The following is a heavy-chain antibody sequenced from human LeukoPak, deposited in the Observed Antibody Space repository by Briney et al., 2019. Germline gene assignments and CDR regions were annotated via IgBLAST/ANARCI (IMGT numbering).Heavy chain of an antibody. CDR2: IYYSGNT. Sequence: SETLSLTCTVSGGSISSSSYYWGWIRQPPGKGLEWIGRIYYSGNTYYNPSLKSRVTISVGTSNNQFSLKLSSVTAADRAVYYCASFDYYDSSGYFDYWGQGTLVTVSS. D-gene: IGHD3-22*01. J-gene: IGHJ4*02. CDR3: ASFDYYDSSGYFDY. V-gene: IGHV4-39*07. CDR1: GGSISSSSYY.